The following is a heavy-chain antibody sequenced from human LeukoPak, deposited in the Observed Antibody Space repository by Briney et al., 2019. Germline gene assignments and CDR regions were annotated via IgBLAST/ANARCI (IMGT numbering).Heavy chain of an antibody. CDR1: GFTFSSYD. Sequence: GGSLRLSCAASGFTFSSYDMSWVRQAPGKGLEWVSAISGSGVSTYYANSVKGRFTISGDDSKDTLYLQMDSLRADDAAVYYCAKAGGASWYDCWGQGTLVTVSS. CDR3: AKAGGASWYDC. D-gene: IGHD6-25*01. CDR2: ISGSGVST. J-gene: IGHJ5*01. V-gene: IGHV3-23*01.